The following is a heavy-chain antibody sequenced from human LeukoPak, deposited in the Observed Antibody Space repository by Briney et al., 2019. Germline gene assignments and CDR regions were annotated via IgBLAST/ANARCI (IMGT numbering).Heavy chain of an antibody. Sequence: GGSLRLSCAASGFTFSSCAMSWVRQAPGKGLEWVSGLSNSGGSTFYADSVKGRFTVYRDNSKNTVYLQMNSLRAEDTAVYYCAKGPWMYSSGGSFYYGMDVWGQRTTVTVSS. CDR2: LSNSGGST. J-gene: IGHJ6*02. V-gene: IGHV3-23*01. CDR1: GFTFSSCA. D-gene: IGHD6-19*01. CDR3: AKGPWMYSSGGSFYYGMDV.